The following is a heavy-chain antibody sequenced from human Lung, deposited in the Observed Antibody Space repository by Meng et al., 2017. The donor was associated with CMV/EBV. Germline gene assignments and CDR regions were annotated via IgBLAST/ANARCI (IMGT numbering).Heavy chain of an antibody. CDR1: GGSFSGYY. Sequence: SQXXXLTXAVYGGSFSGYYWSWIRQPPGKGLEWIGEINHSGSTNYNPSLKSRVTISVDTSKNQFSLKLSSVTAADTAVYYCARAPIVGATRAWFYYGMDVWXQGTTVTVSS. V-gene: IGHV4-34*01. D-gene: IGHD1-26*01. CDR3: ARAPIVGATRAWFYYGMDV. J-gene: IGHJ6*02. CDR2: INHSGST.